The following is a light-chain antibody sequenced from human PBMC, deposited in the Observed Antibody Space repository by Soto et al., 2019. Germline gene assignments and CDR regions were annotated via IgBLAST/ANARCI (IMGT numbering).Light chain of an antibody. CDR2: GAS. CDR1: QSVSSN. V-gene: IGKV3-15*01. CDR3: QQYNNWSET. Sequence: EIVMTQSPATLSVSPGERATLSCRASQSVSSNLAWYQQKPGQAPRLLIYGASTRATGIPARFSGSGSGTEFTLTISSLQSEDFAVYYCQQYNNWSETFGQGTKVELQ. J-gene: IGKJ1*01.